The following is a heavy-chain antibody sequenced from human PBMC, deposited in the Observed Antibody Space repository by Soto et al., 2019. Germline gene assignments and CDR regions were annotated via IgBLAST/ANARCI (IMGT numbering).Heavy chain of an antibody. Sequence: PSETLSLTCTVSGGSISSSSYYWGWIRQPPGKGLEWIGSIYYSGSTYYNPSLKSRVTISVDTSKNQFSLKLSSVTAADTAVYYCARHEAIPAAPIGERGYYYYYGMDVWGQGTTVTVSS. CDR2: IYYSGST. V-gene: IGHV4-39*01. CDR1: GGSISSSSYY. CDR3: ARHEAIPAAPIGERGYYYYYGMDV. J-gene: IGHJ6*02. D-gene: IGHD2-2*01.